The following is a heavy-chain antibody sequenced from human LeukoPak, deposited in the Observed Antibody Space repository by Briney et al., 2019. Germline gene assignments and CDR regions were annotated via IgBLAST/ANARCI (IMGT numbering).Heavy chain of an antibody. Sequence: GGSLRLSCAASGFTFISSWMTWVRQAPGKGLEWVGRIRSTPDGGATDYAAPVKGRFTISRDDSKNTLYLQMSSLRTEDTAVYYCATDLHFGYCTATSCANYWGQGTPVTVSS. CDR2: IRSTPDGGAT. V-gene: IGHV3-15*01. CDR3: ATDLHFGYCTATSCANY. J-gene: IGHJ4*02. D-gene: IGHD2-2*03. CDR1: GFTFISSW.